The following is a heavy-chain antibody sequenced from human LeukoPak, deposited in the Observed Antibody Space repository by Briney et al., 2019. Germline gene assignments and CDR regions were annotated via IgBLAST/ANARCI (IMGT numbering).Heavy chain of an antibody. Sequence: SETLSLTCTVSGGSISSYYWSWIRQPPRKGLEWIGYIYYSGSTNYNPSLKSRVTISVDTSKNQFSLKLSSVTAADTAVYYCARGYYDSSGYYFDYWGQGTLVTVSS. V-gene: IGHV4-59*01. CDR3: ARGYYDSSGYYFDY. D-gene: IGHD3-22*01. CDR1: GGSISSYY. J-gene: IGHJ4*02. CDR2: IYYSGST.